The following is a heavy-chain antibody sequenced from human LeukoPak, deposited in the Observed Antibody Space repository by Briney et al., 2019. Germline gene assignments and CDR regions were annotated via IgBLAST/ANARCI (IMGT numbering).Heavy chain of an antibody. D-gene: IGHD5-18*01. J-gene: IGHJ6*02. V-gene: IGHV4-59*08. CDR2: IYYSGST. Sequence: SETLSLTCTVSGGSISSYYWCWIRQPPGKGLEWIGYIYYSGSTNYNPSLKSRVTISVDTSKNQFSLKLSSVTAADTAVYYCARLLGSAMVPYYYYGLDVWGQGTTVTVSS. CDR3: ARLLGSAMVPYYYYGLDV. CDR1: GGSISSYY.